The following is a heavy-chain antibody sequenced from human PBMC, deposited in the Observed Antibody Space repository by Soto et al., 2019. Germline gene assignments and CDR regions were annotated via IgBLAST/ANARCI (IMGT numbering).Heavy chain of an antibody. CDR3: AKAAAYGDYIMDYYYYMDV. CDR2: ISGSGGST. Sequence: EVQLLESRGGLVQPGGSLRLSCAASGFTFSSYAMSWVRQAPGKGLEWVSAISGSGGSTYYADSVKGRFTISRDNSKNTLYLQMNSLRAEDTAVYYCAKAAAYGDYIMDYYYYMDVWGKGTTVTVSS. J-gene: IGHJ6*03. D-gene: IGHD4-17*01. V-gene: IGHV3-23*01. CDR1: GFTFSSYA.